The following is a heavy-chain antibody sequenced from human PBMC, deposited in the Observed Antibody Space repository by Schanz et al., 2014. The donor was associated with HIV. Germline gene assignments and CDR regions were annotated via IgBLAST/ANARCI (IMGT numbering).Heavy chain of an antibody. Sequence: EVQLLESGGGLVQPGGSLRLSCAASGFTFSSYAMSWVRQAPGKGLEWVPAVSGSGGSTYYADSVKGRFTISRDNTKNSLSLQMNSLIAEDTAVYHCASLSSNRPQGFWGQGTLVTVSS. D-gene: IGHD6-6*01. CDR1: GFTFSSYA. CDR3: ASLSSNRPQGF. J-gene: IGHJ4*02. V-gene: IGHV3-23*01. CDR2: VSGSGGST.